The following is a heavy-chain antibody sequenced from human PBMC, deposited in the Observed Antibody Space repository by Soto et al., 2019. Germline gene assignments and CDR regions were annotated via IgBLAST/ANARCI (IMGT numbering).Heavy chain of an antibody. V-gene: IGHV1-69*01. CDR3: ARAKFHFDSDGSSFTTHFDH. D-gene: IGHD3-22*01. J-gene: IGHJ4*02. CDR2: IIPVFAIT. Sequence: QVQLVQSEAEVKKPGSSVKVSCSASGDTFSSYGISWVRQAPGQDLEWLGGIIPVFAITKYAQKFQGRITFTSDDSSSTTYMDLSSLSSEDTAVYYCARAKFHFDSDGSSFTTHFDHWGQGTLVTVSS. CDR1: GDTFSSYG.